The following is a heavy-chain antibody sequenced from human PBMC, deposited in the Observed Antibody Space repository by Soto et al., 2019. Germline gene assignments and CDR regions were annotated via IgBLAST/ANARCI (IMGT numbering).Heavy chain of an antibody. CDR2: INPKSGGT. Sequence: ASVKVSCKASGYTLGGFYMHWVRQAPGQGLECMGWINPKSGGTKYAQMFQGRVTMTSDTSISTAYMELSGLNSDDTAVYYCARGAPLGEWLILNPVTYGLDVWGQGTTVTVSS. CDR3: ARGAPLGEWLILNPVTYGLDV. D-gene: IGHD3-16*01. CDR1: GYTLGGFY. V-gene: IGHV1-2*02. J-gene: IGHJ6*02.